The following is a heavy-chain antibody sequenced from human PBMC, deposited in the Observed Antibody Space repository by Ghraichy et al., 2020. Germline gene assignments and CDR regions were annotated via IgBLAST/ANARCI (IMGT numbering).Heavy chain of an antibody. CDR3: ASAYSPSPYDFWSGYLPQNWFDP. J-gene: IGHJ5*02. D-gene: IGHD3-3*01. Sequence: GGSLRLSCAASGFTFSSYSMNWVRQAPGKGLEWVSYISSSSSTIYYADSVKGRFTISRDNAKNSLYLQMNSLRDEDTAVYYCASAYSPSPYDFWSGYLPQNWFDPWGQGTLVTVSS. CDR2: ISSSSSTI. CDR1: GFTFSSYS. V-gene: IGHV3-48*02.